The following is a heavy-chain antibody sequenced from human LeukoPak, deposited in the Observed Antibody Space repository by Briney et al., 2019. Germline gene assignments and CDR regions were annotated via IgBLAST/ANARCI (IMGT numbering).Heavy chain of an antibody. Sequence: PGGSLRLSCAASGFTFSDYYMSWIRQAPGKGLEWVSYISSSGSTIYYVDSVKGRFTISRDNAKNSLYLQINSLRAEDTAVYYCARLNYDSSGYFDYWGQGTLVTVSS. CDR3: ARLNYDSSGYFDY. J-gene: IGHJ4*02. D-gene: IGHD3-22*01. CDR2: ISSSGSTI. V-gene: IGHV3-11*01. CDR1: GFTFSDYY.